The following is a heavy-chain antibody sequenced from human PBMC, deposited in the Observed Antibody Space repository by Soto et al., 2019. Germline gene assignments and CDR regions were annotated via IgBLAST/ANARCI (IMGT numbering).Heavy chain of an antibody. V-gene: IGHV1-3*01. D-gene: IGHD4-17*01. J-gene: IGHJ4*02. Sequence: QVQLVQSGAEVKKPGASVKVSCKASGYTFTSYAMHWVRQAPGQRLEWMGWINAGNGNTKYSQKFQGRVTITRDTSASTGDIELSSLRSEDTAVYYCASEPYGDYPNPFDYWGQGTLVTVSS. CDR2: INAGNGNT. CDR1: GYTFTSYA. CDR3: ASEPYGDYPNPFDY.